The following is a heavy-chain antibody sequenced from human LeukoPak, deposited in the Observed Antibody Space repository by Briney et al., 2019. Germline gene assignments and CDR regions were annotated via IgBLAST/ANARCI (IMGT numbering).Heavy chain of an antibody. CDR3: AREISITISDAFDI. J-gene: IGHJ3*02. CDR1: GYDFSSYG. Sequence: ASVKVSCKASGYDFSSYGISWVRQAPGQGLQWMGWISVYNGKTKYGPLQGRVTMTTDTSTSTAYMELRSLRSDDTAVYYCAREISITISDAFDIWGQGTMVTVSS. D-gene: IGHD3-10*01. V-gene: IGHV1-18*01. CDR2: ISVYNGKT.